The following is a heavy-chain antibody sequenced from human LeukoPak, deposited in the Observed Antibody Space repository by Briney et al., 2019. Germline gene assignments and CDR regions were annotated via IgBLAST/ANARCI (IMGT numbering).Heavy chain of an antibody. Sequence: ASVKVSCKASGYTFTSYGISWVRQAPGQGLEWMGWISAYNGNTNYAQKFQGRVTMTRDMSTSTVYMELSSLRSEDTAVYYCARSYGSGSYYRLWDQGTLVTVSS. CDR1: GYTFTSYG. D-gene: IGHD3-10*01. CDR3: ARSYGSGSYYRL. CDR2: ISAYNGNT. V-gene: IGHV1-18*01. J-gene: IGHJ4*02.